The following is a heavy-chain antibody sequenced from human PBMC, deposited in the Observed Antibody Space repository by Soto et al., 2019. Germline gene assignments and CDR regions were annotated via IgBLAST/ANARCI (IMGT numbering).Heavy chain of an antibody. CDR2: ITDNGGDS. Sequence: GGSLRLSCAASGFPFSNAWMSWVRQSPGEGLGWVSTITDNGGDSKYADSVRGRFTISRDNSKKILYLQMSNLRAEDSAVYYCVRGSQDSYPVSRIFDFWGRGNLVTVSS. CDR1: GFPFSNAW. V-gene: IGHV3-23*01. D-gene: IGHD4-17*01. J-gene: IGHJ4*02. CDR3: VRGSQDSYPVSRIFDF.